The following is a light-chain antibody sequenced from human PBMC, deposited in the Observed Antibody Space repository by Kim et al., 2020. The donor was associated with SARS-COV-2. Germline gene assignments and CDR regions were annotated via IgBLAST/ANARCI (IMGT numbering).Light chain of an antibody. CDR1: QSVAPNH. CDR2: GTS. V-gene: IGKV3-20*01. J-gene: IGKJ2*01. CDR3: QQYDRPPYT. Sequence: LSPGQRATLPCRASQSVAPNHLAWFQQKPGQAPRLLIYGTSSRATGIPDRFSASESGTDFTLTISRLEPEDFAVYFCQQYDRPPYTFGQGTKLEIK.